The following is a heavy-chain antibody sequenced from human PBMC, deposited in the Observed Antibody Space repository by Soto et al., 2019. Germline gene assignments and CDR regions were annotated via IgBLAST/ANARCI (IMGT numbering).Heavy chain of an antibody. Sequence: EVQLVESGGGLIQPGGSLRLSCAASGFTVSSNYMSWVRQAPGKGLEWVSVIYSGGSTYYADSVKGRFTISRDNSKNTLYLQMNSLRAEDTAVYYCARGRNCGGDCYSSGDDYWGQGTLVTVSS. D-gene: IGHD2-21*02. CDR3: ARGRNCGGDCYSSGDDY. CDR2: IYSGGST. CDR1: GFTVSSNY. V-gene: IGHV3-53*01. J-gene: IGHJ4*02.